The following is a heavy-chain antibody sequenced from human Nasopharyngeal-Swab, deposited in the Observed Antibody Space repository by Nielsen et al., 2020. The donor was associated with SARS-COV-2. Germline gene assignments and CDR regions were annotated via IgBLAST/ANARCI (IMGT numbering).Heavy chain of an antibody. CDR2: ISYDGSNK. CDR1: GFTFSSYG. CDR3: AKDQGSSSLDY. J-gene: IGHJ4*02. Sequence: GGSLRLSCAASGFTFSSYGMHWVRQAPGKGLEWVAVISYDGSNKSYADSVKGRFTISRDNSKNTLYLQMTSLRAEDTAVYYCAKDQGSSSLDYWGQGTLVTVSS. V-gene: IGHV3-30*18. D-gene: IGHD6-6*01.